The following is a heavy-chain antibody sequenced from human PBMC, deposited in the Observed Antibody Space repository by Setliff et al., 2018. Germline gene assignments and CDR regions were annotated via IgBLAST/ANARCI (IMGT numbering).Heavy chain of an antibody. Sequence: SETLSLTCTVSGGSINSGSYYWSWIRQSAGKGLEWIGYIYTSGSTNYNPSLKSRVTISVDTSKNQFSLNIDSVTAADTAVYYCARFYGDYQFDYWGQGTLVTVSS. CDR1: GGSINSGSYY. CDR2: IYTSGST. V-gene: IGHV4-61*09. D-gene: IGHD4-17*01. CDR3: ARFYGDYQFDY. J-gene: IGHJ4*02.